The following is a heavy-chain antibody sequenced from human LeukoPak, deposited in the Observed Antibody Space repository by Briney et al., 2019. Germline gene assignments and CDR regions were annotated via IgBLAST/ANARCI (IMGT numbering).Heavy chain of an antibody. D-gene: IGHD1-26*01. CDR1: GGSISSSSYY. J-gene: IGHJ4*02. CDR2: IYYSGST. V-gene: IGHV4-39*01. Sequence: SETLSLTCTVSGGSISSSSYYWGWIRQPPGKGLEWIGSIYYSGSTYYNPSLKSRVTISVDTSKNQFPLKLSSVTAADTAVYYCARHPVGATLEIDYWGQGTLVTVSS. CDR3: ARHPVGATLEIDY.